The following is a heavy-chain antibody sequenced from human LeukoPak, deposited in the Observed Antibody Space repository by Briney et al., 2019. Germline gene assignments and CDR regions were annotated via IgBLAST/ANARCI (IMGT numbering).Heavy chain of an antibody. CDR3: AKTMGSGWSDAFDI. Sequence: GGSLRLSCAASGFTFDDYALHWVRQAPGKGLEWVSGISWNSGSIGYADSVKGRFTISRDNAKNSLHLQMNSLRAEDMALYYCAKTMGSGWSDAFDIWGQGTMVTVSS. D-gene: IGHD6-19*01. J-gene: IGHJ3*02. CDR2: ISWNSGSI. CDR1: GFTFDDYA. V-gene: IGHV3-9*03.